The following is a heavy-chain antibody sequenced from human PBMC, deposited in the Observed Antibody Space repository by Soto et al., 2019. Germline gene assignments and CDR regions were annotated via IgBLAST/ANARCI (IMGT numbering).Heavy chain of an antibody. CDR3: TTAATTVTTIDY. CDR1: GFTFSNAW. V-gene: IGHV3-15*01. Sequence: EVQLVESGGGLVKPGGSLRVSCAASGFTFSNAWMSWVRQAPGKGLEWVGRIKRKSDGGTTDYAAPVKGRFTISRDDSKNTLYLQMNSLKTEDTAVYYCTTAATTVTTIDYWGQGTLVSVSS. CDR2: IKRKSDGGTT. J-gene: IGHJ4*02. D-gene: IGHD4-17*01.